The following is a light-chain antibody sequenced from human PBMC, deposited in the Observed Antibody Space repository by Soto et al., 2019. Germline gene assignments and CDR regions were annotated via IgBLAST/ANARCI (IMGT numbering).Light chain of an antibody. CDR1: QSVNSW. V-gene: IGKV1-5*03. CDR3: QQYNSFSWT. J-gene: IGKJ1*01. Sequence: DIPMTQSPYTLSAHVGDIVNISCRASQSVNSWLAWYQQKPGKAPKLLIYKASTLESGVPSRFGGSGSGTEFTLTITSLQPEDFATYYCQQYNSFSWTFGQGTKVEIK. CDR2: KAS.